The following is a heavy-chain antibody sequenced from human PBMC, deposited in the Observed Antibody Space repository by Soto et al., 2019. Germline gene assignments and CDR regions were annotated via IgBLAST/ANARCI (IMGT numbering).Heavy chain of an antibody. J-gene: IGHJ5*02. CDR1: GYTFTSYC. CDR2: INPRGARP. Sequence: QVQLVQSGAEVKKPGASVRVSCKASGYTFTSYCLHWVRQAPGQGLEWMGIINPGQGLAWMGIINPRGARPGYAQKCQGRDTMTTDTSTSTVYMELSSLRSEDTAVYYCARSPPWGSALGGWFDPWGQGTLVTVSS. V-gene: IGHV1-46*01. D-gene: IGHD3-16*01. CDR3: ARSPPWGSALGGWFDP.